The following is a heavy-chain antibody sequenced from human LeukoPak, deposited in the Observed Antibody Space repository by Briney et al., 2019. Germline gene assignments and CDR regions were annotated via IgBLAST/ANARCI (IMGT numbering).Heavy chain of an antibody. V-gene: IGHV1-8*01. J-gene: IGHJ6*03. D-gene: IGHD3-9*01. Sequence: ASEKGSCKASGYTFTSYDINWVRQATGQGLERMGWMNPNRGNTGYAQKFQSRVTMTRNTSISTAYMELSSLRSEDTAVYYCARGGYDILTGYYPFGYYYYYMDVWGKGTTVTVSS. CDR1: GYTFTSYD. CDR2: MNPNRGNT. CDR3: ARGGYDILTGYYPFGYYYYYMDV.